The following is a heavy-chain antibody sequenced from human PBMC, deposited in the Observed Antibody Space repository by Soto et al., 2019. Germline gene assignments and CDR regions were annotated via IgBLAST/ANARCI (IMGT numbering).Heavy chain of an antibody. CDR1: GGTFSSYA. V-gene: IGHV1-69*13. Sequence: SVKVSCKASGGTFSSYAISWVRQAPGQGLEWMGGIIPIFGTANYAQKFQGRVTITADESTSTAYMELSSLRSEDTTVYYCARDMGYNWNYYWFDPWGQGTLVTVSS. CDR3: ARDMGYNWNYYWFDP. D-gene: IGHD1-7*01. J-gene: IGHJ5*02. CDR2: IIPIFGTA.